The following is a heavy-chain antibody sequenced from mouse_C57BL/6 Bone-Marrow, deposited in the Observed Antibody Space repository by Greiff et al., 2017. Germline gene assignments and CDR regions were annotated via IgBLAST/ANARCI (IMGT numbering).Heavy chain of an antibody. D-gene: IGHD2-5*01. CDR1: GYTFTSYW. V-gene: IGHV1-64*01. Sequence: VQLQQSGAELVKPGASVKLSCKASGYTFTSYWMHWVKQRPGQGLEWIGMIHPNSGSTNYNEKFKSKATLTVDKSSSPAYMQLSSLTSEDSAVYYCARSVYYSNSYYFDYWGQGTTLTVSS. J-gene: IGHJ2*01. CDR2: IHPNSGST. CDR3: ARSVYYSNSYYFDY.